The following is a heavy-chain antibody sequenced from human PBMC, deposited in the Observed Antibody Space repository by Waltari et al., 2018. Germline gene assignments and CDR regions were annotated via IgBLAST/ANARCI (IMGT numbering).Heavy chain of an antibody. CDR1: GGSIRSHY. J-gene: IGHJ6*03. CDR2: IYYSGST. V-gene: IGHV4-59*11. Sequence: QVQLQEADPGPVQPSETLSLPCTVSGGSIRSHYWSWIRQPPGKGLEWIEYIYYSGSTNYNPSLKSRVTISVDTSKNQFSLKLSSVTAADTAVYYCAREMYYMDVWGKGTTVTVSS. CDR3: AREMYYMDV.